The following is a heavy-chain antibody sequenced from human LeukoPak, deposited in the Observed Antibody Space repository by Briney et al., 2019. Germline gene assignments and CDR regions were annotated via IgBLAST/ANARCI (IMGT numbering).Heavy chain of an antibody. Sequence: ASAKVSCKASGYTFTNHYIQWVRQAPGQGLEWMGIINPSGGSTYYAQKFQGRITLTRDTSTSTVYMELRSLRSEDTAIYYCARESGTRWFDPWGQGTLVTVSS. CDR1: GYTFTNHY. D-gene: IGHD3-10*01. CDR2: INPSGGST. V-gene: IGHV1-46*01. J-gene: IGHJ5*02. CDR3: ARESGTRWFDP.